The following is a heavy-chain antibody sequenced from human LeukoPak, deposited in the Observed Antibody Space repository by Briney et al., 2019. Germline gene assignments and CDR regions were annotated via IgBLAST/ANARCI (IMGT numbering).Heavy chain of an antibody. J-gene: IGHJ4*02. D-gene: IGHD5-12*01. CDR1: GGSISSYY. CDR2: ISYIGIT. V-gene: IGHV4-59*01. CDR3: ARGVATVPVDS. Sequence: PSETLSLTCTVSGGSISSYYWSWIRQPPGKGLEWIGYISYIGITNYNPPLESRVTISVDTSKNQFSLKLSSVTAADTAVYYCARGVATVPVDSWGQGTLVTVSS.